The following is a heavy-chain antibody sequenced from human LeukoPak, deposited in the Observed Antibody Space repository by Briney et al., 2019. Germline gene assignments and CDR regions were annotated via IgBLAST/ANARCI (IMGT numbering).Heavy chain of an antibody. J-gene: IGHJ4*02. CDR3: ARDKTGNFQFHY. CDR2: IIPIFGTA. D-gene: IGHD1-7*01. Sequence: ASVKVSCTASGGTFNTYTIIGVRQAPGQGLEWMGGIIPIFGTANYAKKFQDRVTITADESTSAVYMELNSLRSEDTAVYYCARDKTGNFQFHYWGQGTLVTVSS. CDR1: GGTFNTYT. V-gene: IGHV1-69*01.